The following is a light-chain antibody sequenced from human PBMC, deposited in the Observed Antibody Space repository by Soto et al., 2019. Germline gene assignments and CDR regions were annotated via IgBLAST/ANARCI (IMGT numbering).Light chain of an antibody. CDR1: QSLSSSY. J-gene: IGKJ2*01. CDR3: LEYASPLYT. CDR2: GAY. Sequence: EIVLTQSPGTLSLSPGERATLSCRASQSLSSSYLAWYQLKPGQAPRLLISGAYNRATGLPDKFSGSGSGTAFTLTISRLEPEDFAVYFWLEYASPLYTFGQGTKLEI. V-gene: IGKV3-20*01.